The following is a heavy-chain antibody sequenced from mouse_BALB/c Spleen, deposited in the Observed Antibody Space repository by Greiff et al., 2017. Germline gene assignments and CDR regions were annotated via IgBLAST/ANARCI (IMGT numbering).Heavy chain of an antibody. D-gene: IGHD2-3*01. V-gene: IGHV2-6-7*01. J-gene: IGHJ4*01. CDR1: GFSLTGYG. CDR2: IWGDGST. CDR3: ARDSRWLLNAMDY. Sequence: QVQLKESGPGLVAPSQSLSITCTVSGFSLTGYGVNWVRQPPGKGLEWLGMIWGDGSTDYNSALKSRLSISKDNSKSQVFLKMNSLQTDDTARYYCARDSRWLLNAMDYWGQGTSVTVSS.